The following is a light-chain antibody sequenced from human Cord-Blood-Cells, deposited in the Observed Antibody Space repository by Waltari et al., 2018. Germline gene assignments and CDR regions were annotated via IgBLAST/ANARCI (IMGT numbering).Light chain of an antibody. CDR1: SGSIASNY. Sequence: NFMMTQPHSVSESPGKTVTIYCTRSSGSIASNYVQWYQQRPGSSPPTVIYEDNQRPSGVPDRFSGSIDSSSNSASLTISGLKTEDEADYYCQSYDSSNVVFGGGTKLTVL. V-gene: IGLV6-57*01. CDR2: EDN. CDR3: QSYDSSNVV. J-gene: IGLJ2*01.